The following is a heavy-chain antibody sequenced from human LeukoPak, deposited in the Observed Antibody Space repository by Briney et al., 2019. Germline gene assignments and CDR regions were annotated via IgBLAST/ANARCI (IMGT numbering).Heavy chain of an antibody. CDR2: ISYDGNNK. Sequence: PGGSLRLSCAAAGFTISSYSMHWVRQAPGKGLEWVAVISYDGNNKYYADSVKGRFTISRDKSKNTLYLQMNSLRAEDTAVYYCARDRVLRYFDTREYYYYGMDVWGQGATVTVSS. D-gene: IGHD3-9*01. J-gene: IGHJ6*02. CDR3: ARDRVLRYFDTREYYYYGMDV. CDR1: GFTISSYS. V-gene: IGHV3-30-3*01.